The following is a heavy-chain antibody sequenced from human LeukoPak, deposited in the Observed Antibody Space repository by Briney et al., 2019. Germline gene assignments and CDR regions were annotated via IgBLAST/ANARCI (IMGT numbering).Heavy chain of an antibody. CDR1: GYSISSGYY. CDR3: ARDRIDSWITRSFYYYYGMDV. D-gene: IGHD1-26*01. Sequence: PSETLSLTCAVSGYSISSGYYWGWIRQPPGKGLEWIGSIYHSGSTYYKPSLKSRVTISVDTSKHQFSLKLSSVTAADTAVYYCARDRIDSWITRSFYYYYGMDVWGKGTTVTVSS. J-gene: IGHJ6*04. V-gene: IGHV4-38-2*02. CDR2: IYHSGST.